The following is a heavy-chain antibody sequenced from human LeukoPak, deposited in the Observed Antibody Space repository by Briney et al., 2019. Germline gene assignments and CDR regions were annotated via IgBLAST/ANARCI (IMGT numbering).Heavy chain of an antibody. CDR3: AKDLGRWELLGFDY. V-gene: IGHV3-11*01. D-gene: IGHD1-26*01. CDR2: VSSSGRTV. CDR1: GFTFSDYY. Sequence: PGGSLRLSCAASGFTFSDYYISWIRQAPGKGLEWISYVSSSGRTVDQADSVKGRITISRDNAKNSVYLQMNSLRAEDTAVYYCAKDLGRWELLGFDYWGQGTLVTVSS. J-gene: IGHJ4*02.